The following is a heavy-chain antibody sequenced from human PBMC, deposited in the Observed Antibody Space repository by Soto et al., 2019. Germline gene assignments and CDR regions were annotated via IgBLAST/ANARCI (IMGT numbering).Heavy chain of an antibody. CDR1: GYTFTSYY. J-gene: IGHJ5*02. V-gene: IGHV1-69*04. Sequence: SVKVSCKASGYTFTSYYMHWVRQAPGQGLEWMGRIIPILGIANYAQKFQGRVTITADKSTSTAYMELSSLRSEDTAVYYCARDSPGSSFDPWGQGTLVTVSS. CDR3: ARDSPGSSFDP. CDR2: IIPILGIA.